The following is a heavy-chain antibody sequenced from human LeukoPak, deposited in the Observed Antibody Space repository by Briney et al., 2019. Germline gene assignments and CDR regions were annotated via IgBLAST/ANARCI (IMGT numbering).Heavy chain of an antibody. CDR1: GFTFSRYA. V-gene: IGHV3-30*04. D-gene: IGHD3-3*02. CDR2: ISYDGSHK. CDR3: ARETYSQYYFDY. J-gene: IGHJ4*02. Sequence: PGGSLRLSCAASGFTFSRYAMHWVRQAPGKGLEWVAVISYDGSHKYYADSVKGRFTISRDNSKNTLYLQMNSLRAEDTTVYYCARETYSQYYFDYWSQGTLVTVSS.